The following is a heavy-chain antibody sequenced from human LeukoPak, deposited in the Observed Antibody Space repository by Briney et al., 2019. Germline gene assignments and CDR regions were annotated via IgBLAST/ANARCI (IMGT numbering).Heavy chain of an antibody. CDR3: ARALIVGRDWGGLDY. V-gene: IGHV4-59*01. CDR1: GGSISSYY. J-gene: IGHJ4*02. CDR2: IYYGGST. D-gene: IGHD3-22*01. Sequence: SETLSLTCTVSGGSISSYYWSWIRQPPGKGLEWIGYIYYGGSTNYNPSLKSRVTISVDTSKNQFSLKLSSVTAADTAVYYCARALIVGRDWGGLDYWGQGTLVTVSS.